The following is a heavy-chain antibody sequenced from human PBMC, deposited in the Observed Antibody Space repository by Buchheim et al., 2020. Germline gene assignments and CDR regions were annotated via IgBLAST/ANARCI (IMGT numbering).Heavy chain of an antibody. J-gene: IGHJ4*02. CDR3: AKNSVVNYGYYFDH. CDR1: GFIFSGYG. Sequence: QVQLVESGGGVIQPGKSLRLSCAASGFIFSGYGMNWVRQTPGKGLEWVAFISYDGSKKEYADSVKGRFTISRDNSKNTLSLQMGSLRADDMAMYYCAKNSVVNYGYYFDHWGQGIL. D-gene: IGHD4-23*01. V-gene: IGHV3-30*18. CDR2: ISYDGSKK.